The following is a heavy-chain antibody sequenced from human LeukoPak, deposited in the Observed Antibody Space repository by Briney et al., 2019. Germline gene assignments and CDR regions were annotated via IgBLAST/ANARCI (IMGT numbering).Heavy chain of an antibody. Sequence: TGGSLRLSCAASGLTFSTCAINWVRQAPGKGLEWVSAISGSGSKTFYADSVKGRFTISRDNPKNTLYLQMNSLRPEDTAVYYCVKEPRGYSFSFDIWGQGTMVTVSS. CDR1: GLTFSTCA. CDR3: VKEPRGYSFSFDI. J-gene: IGHJ3*02. V-gene: IGHV3-23*01. CDR2: ISGSGSKT. D-gene: IGHD5-18*01.